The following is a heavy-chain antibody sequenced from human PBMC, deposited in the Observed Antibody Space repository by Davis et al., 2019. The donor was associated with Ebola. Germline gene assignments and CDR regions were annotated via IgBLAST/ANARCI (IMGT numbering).Heavy chain of an antibody. CDR3: SIAAAGTNDY. CDR2: IRSKANSYAT. D-gene: IGHD6-13*01. Sequence: GGSLRLSCPASGFTFSGSAMHRVRQASGKGLEWVGRIRSKANSYATAYAASVKGRFTISRDDSKNTAYLQMNSLKTEDTAVYYCSIAAAGTNDYWGQGTLVTVSS. CDR1: GFTFSGSA. V-gene: IGHV3-73*01. J-gene: IGHJ4*02.